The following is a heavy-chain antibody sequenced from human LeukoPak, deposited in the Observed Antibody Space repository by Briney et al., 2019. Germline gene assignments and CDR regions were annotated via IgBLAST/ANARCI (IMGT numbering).Heavy chain of an antibody. Sequence: ASVKVSCKASGYTFTSYAMNWVRQAPGQGLEWMGWISAYNGNTNYAQKLQGRVTMTTDTSTSTAYMELRSLRSDDTAVYYCARDKPYDSSGYYPYGAFDIWGQGTMVTVSS. J-gene: IGHJ3*02. CDR3: ARDKPYDSSGYYPYGAFDI. CDR2: ISAYNGNT. V-gene: IGHV1-18*01. CDR1: GYTFTSYA. D-gene: IGHD3-22*01.